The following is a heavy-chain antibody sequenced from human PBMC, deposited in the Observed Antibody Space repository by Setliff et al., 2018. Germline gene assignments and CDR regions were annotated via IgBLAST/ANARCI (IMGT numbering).Heavy chain of an antibody. J-gene: IGHJ3*02. D-gene: IGHD5-12*01. Sequence: SETLSLSCAASGFIFRSYEMNWVRQPPGKGLEWIGEIYHDGNDKYTPSVHYSPSLKSRVTISIDNSKNQFSLKLSSVTAADTAVYYCARVPGAAEWLRPTAGYAFDIWGQGTMVTVSS. CDR2: IYHDGND. V-gene: IGHV4-4*02. CDR3: ARVPGAAEWLRPTAGYAFDI. CDR1: GFIFRSYE.